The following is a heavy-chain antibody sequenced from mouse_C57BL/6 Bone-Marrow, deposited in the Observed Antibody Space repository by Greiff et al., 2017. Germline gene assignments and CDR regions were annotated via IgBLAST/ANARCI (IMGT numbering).Heavy chain of an antibody. Sequence: QVQLKESGPGLVAPSQSLSITCTVSGFSLTSYGVSWVRQPPGKGLEWLGVIWGDGSTTYHSALISSMSISKDNSRNQDYLKLNSQQTDNTATYDYAKNAFCDSNYAGGYAMDYWGQGTSVTVSS. D-gene: IGHD2-5*01. CDR3: AKNAFCDSNYAGGYAMDY. CDR2: IWGDGST. CDR1: GFSLTSYG. V-gene: IGHV2-3*01. J-gene: IGHJ4*01.